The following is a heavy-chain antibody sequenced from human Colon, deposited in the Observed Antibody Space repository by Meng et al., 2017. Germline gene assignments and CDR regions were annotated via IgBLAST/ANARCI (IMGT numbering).Heavy chain of an antibody. D-gene: IGHD3-9*01. CDR2: ISQSGTT. Sequence: QVQLQEPGPGLVKPSGTLSRTCAVSSGSISRSNWWSWVRQPPGKGLEWIGEISQSGTTYYNPSLKSRVTITGDWSKNQFSLNLNSVTAADTALYYCVRQGMTSYSWGYWGQGTLVTVSS. V-gene: IGHV4-4*02. CDR3: VRQGMTSYSWGY. CDR1: SGSISRSNW. J-gene: IGHJ4*02.